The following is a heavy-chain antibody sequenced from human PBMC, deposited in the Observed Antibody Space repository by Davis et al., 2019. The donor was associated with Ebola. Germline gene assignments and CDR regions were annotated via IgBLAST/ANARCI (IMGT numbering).Heavy chain of an antibody. CDR1: GYSISSGYY. CDR2: IYHSGST. J-gene: IGHJ4*02. D-gene: IGHD3-10*01. CDR3: ARSFLGYDSGSSISYGFDY. Sequence: PGGSLRLSCAVSGYSISSGYYWGWIRQPPGKGLEWIGSIYHSGSTYYNPSLKSRVTISVDTSKNQFSLKLSSVTAADTAVYFCARSFLGYDSGSSISYGFDYWGQGTLVTVSS. V-gene: IGHV4-38-2*01.